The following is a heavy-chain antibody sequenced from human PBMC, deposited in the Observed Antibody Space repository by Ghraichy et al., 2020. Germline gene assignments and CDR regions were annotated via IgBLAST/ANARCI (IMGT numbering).Heavy chain of an antibody. CDR3: SRDRQGWSTSRYEYYYYMDV. CDR1: GGSISSYY. CDR2: IYYSGST. Sequence: SQTLSLTCTVSGGSISSYYWSWIRQPPGKGLEWIGYIYYSGSTNYNPSLKSRVTISVDTSKNQFSLKLSSVTAADTAVYYCSRDRQGWSTSRYEYYYYMDVWGKGTTVTVSS. V-gene: IGHV4-59*01. D-gene: IGHD2-2*01. J-gene: IGHJ6*03.